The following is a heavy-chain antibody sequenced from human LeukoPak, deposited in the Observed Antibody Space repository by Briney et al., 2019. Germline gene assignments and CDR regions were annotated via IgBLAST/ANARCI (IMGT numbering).Heavy chain of an antibody. CDR3: ARSTTPHTNWFDP. CDR2: IYSGGST. CDR1: GFTVSSNY. D-gene: IGHD1-14*01. V-gene: IGHV3-53*01. Sequence: PGGSLRLSCAASGFTVSSNYMSWVRQAPGKGLEWVSVIYSGGSTYYADSVKGRFTISRDNSKNTLYLQMNSLRAEDTAVYYCARSTTPHTNWFDPWGQGTLVTVSS. J-gene: IGHJ5*02.